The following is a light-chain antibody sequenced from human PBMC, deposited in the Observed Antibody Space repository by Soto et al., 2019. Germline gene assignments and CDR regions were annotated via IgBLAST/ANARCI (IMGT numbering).Light chain of an antibody. V-gene: IGKV1-13*02. J-gene: IGKJ1*01. CDR2: DAS. CDR1: QGISSA. Sequence: AIQLTQSPSSLSASVGDRVTITCRASQGISSALAWYQQKPGKAPKLLIYDASSLESGVPSRFSGSGSGTDFTLTISSLQPEDFATYYCQQLWTFGQGTKVKIK. CDR3: QQLWT.